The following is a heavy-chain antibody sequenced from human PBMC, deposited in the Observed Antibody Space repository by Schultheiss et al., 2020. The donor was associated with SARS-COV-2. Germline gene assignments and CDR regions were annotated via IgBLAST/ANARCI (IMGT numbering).Heavy chain of an antibody. CDR1: GGSISSGDYY. D-gene: IGHD3-22*01. Sequence: SETLSLTCTVSGGSISSGDYYWSWIRQPPGKGLEWIGYIYYSGSTYYNPSLKSRVTISVDTSKNQFSLKLSSVTAADTAVYYCARHYDSSGYYFSYYYGLDVWGQGTMVTVSS. CDR2: IYYSGST. CDR3: ARHYDSSGYYFSYYYGLDV. J-gene: IGHJ6*02. V-gene: IGHV4-30-4*01.